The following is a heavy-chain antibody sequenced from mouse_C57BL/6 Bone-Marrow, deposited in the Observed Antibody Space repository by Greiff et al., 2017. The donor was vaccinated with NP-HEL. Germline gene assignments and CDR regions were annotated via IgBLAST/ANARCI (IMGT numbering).Heavy chain of an antibody. D-gene: IGHD2-10*01. J-gene: IGHJ2*01. CDR2: ISSGGSYT. CDR1: GFTFSSYG. CDR3: ARRLLRDY. Sequence: EVQLVESGGDLVKPGGSLKLSCAASGFTFSSYGMSWVRQTPDKRLEWVATISSGGSYTYYPDSVKGRFTISRDNANNTLYLQMSSLKSEDTAMYYCARRLLRDYWGQGTTLTVSS. V-gene: IGHV5-6*01.